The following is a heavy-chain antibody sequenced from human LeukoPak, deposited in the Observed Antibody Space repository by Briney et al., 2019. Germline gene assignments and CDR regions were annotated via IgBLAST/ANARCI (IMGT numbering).Heavy chain of an antibody. Sequence: GGSLRLSCAASGFMFSDYGIHWVRQAPGKGLEWVAFIRFDATIKYYTDSVKGRFTISRDNSKNTVYFQMNSLRPEDTAVYYCARADYYFFMDVWGKGTTVTVSS. CDR2: IRFDATIK. D-gene: IGHD6-19*01. CDR1: GFMFSDYG. V-gene: IGHV3-30*02. CDR3: ARADYYFFMDV. J-gene: IGHJ6*03.